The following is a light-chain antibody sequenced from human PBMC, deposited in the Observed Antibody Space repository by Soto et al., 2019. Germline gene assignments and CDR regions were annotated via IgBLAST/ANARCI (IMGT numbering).Light chain of an antibody. CDR3: QQYNNWPPRYT. CDR2: GAS. CDR1: QSLSSN. V-gene: IGKV3-15*01. J-gene: IGKJ2*01. Sequence: EIVMTQSPATLSVSPGERATLSCRASQSLSSNLAWYQQKPGQPPRLLIYGASARATGIPARFSGSGSGTEFTLTISSLQSEDFAVYYCQQYNNWPPRYTFGQGTKLEIK.